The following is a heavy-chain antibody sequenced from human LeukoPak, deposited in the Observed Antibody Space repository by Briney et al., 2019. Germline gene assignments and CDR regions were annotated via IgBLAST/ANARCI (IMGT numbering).Heavy chain of an antibody. V-gene: IGHV1-69*05. Sequence: SVKVSCKASGGTFSSYAISWVRQAPGQGLEWMGGIIPIFGTANYAQKFQGRVTITTDESTSTAYMELSSLRSEDTAVYYCARSSPASSSWYSDAFDIWGQGTMVTVSS. J-gene: IGHJ3*02. CDR3: ARSSPASSSWYSDAFDI. CDR2: IIPIFGTA. CDR1: GGTFSSYA. D-gene: IGHD6-13*01.